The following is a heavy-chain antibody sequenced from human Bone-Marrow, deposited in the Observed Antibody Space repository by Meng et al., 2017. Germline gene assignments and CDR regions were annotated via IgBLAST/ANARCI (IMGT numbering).Heavy chain of an antibody. CDR1: GFTFSSYG. Sequence: QVQLLESGGGVVQPGRSLRLSCAESGFTFSSYGMHWVRQAPGKGLEWVAVIWYDGSNKYYADSVKGRFTISRDNSKNTLYLQMNSLRAEDTAVYYCARTGESPNYWYFDLWGRGTLVTVSS. D-gene: IGHD7-27*01. J-gene: IGHJ2*01. CDR2: IWYDGSNK. V-gene: IGHV3-33*01. CDR3: ARTGESPNYWYFDL.